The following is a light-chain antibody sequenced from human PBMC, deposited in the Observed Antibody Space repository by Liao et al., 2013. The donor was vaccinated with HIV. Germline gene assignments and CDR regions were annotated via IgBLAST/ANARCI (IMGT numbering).Light chain of an antibody. CDR3: QAWDSSTPYV. J-gene: IGLJ1*01. CDR2: QDA. CDR1: KLGDKF. Sequence: SYELTQPPSLSVSPGQTASITCSGDKLGDKFVCWYQQKPGQSPVLVIYQDAKRPSGIPERFSGSNSGNTATLTISGTQPMDEADYYCQAWDSSTPYVFGTGTKVTVL. V-gene: IGLV3-1*01.